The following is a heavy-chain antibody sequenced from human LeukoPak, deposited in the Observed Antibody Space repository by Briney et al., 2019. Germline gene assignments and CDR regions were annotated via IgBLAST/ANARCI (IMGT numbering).Heavy chain of an antibody. V-gene: IGHV4-4*02. CDR3: ARVGWELWKERFDY. CDR1: GASISSNNW. CDR2: IYHSGST. Sequence: SETLSLTCAVSGASISSNNWWSWVRQPPGKGLEWIGEIYHSGSTNYNPSLKSRVTISVDKSKNQFSLKLSSVTAADTAVYYCARVGWELWKERFDYWGQGTPVTVSS. J-gene: IGHJ4*02. D-gene: IGHD1-26*01.